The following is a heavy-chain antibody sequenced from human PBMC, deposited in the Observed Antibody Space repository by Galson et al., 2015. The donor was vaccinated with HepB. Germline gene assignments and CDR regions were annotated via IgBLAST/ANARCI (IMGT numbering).Heavy chain of an antibody. V-gene: IGHV3-23*01. CDR2: ISGSGGST. CDR1: GFTFSSYA. D-gene: IGHD5-24*01. CDR3: AGDGYNFHAEYFQH. J-gene: IGHJ1*01. Sequence: SLRLSCAASGFTFSSYAMSWVRQAPGKGLEWVSAISGSGGSTYYADSVKGRFTISRDNSKNTLYLQMNSLRAEDTAVYYCAGDGYNFHAEYFQHWGQGTLVTVSS.